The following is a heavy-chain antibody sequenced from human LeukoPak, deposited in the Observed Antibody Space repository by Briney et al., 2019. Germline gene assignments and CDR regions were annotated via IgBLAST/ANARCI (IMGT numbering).Heavy chain of an antibody. CDR3: TKVTYYYGSSGYYYGPTFDN. Sequence: GGSLRLSCAASGFTFINYAMSWVRQAPGKGLEWVSVISGNGGTTYYADSVKGRFSISRDNSKNTLILQMNSLRAEDTAVYYCTKVTYYYGSSGYYYGPTFDNWGQGALVTVAA. D-gene: IGHD3-22*01. CDR1: GFTFINYA. V-gene: IGHV3-23*01. J-gene: IGHJ4*02. CDR2: ISGNGGTT.